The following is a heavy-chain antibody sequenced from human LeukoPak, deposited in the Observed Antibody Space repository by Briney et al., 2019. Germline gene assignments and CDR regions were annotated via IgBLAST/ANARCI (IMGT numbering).Heavy chain of an antibody. CDR3: ASHLPPGDPMI. CDR2: SNHSGST. D-gene: IGHD7-27*01. CDR1: GGSLSGYY. J-gene: IGHJ4*02. Sequence: SETLSLTCAVYGGSLSGYYCSWIRQPPGKGLEWIGESNHSGSTNYNPSLKSRVTISVDTSKNQFSLKLSSVTAADTAVYYCASHLPPGDPMIWDQGTLVTVSS. V-gene: IGHV4-34*01.